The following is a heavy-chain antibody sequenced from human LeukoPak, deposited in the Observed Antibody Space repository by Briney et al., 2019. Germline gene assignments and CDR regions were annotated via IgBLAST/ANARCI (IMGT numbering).Heavy chain of an antibody. CDR2: IWHDGSHK. V-gene: IGHV3-33*01. CDR1: GFAFNTYA. D-gene: IGHD3-10*01. J-gene: IGHJ4*02. Sequence: GRSLRLSCAASGFAFNTYAMHWVRQAPGQGLEWVALIWHDGSHKFYSNSVRGQFTISRDNSKNTVSLQMNNLRPEDTAVYYCARESFGSGSYPDFWGQGTLVTVSS. CDR3: ARESFGSGSYPDF.